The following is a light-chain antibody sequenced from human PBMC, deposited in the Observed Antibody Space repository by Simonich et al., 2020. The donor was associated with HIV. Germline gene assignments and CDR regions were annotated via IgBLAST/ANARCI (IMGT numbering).Light chain of an antibody. CDR1: HGISNS. CDR2: AAF. V-gene: IGKV1-NL1*01. CDR3: QQYYGPPT. J-gene: IGKJ2*01. Sequence: DIRMTQYPSSLSASVGHRVTITCRASHGISNSLAWYQQKAGKAPKLLFYAAFTLESGVPARFSGSGSGTDYTLTISSLQPEDCATYYCQQYYGPPTFGQGTKLEIK.